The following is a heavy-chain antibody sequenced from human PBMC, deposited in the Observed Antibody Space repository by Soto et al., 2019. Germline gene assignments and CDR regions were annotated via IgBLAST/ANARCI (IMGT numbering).Heavy chain of an antibody. CDR2: IYYSGST. Sequence: QVQLQESGPGLVKPSQTLSLTCTVSGGSISSGGYYWSWIRQHPGKGLEWIGYIYYSGSTYYNPSLKSRVTISVDTSKNQFSLKLSSVTAADTAVYYCLGRVAAARTGGYYYYGMDVWGQGTTVTVSS. J-gene: IGHJ6*02. CDR1: GGSISSGGYY. CDR3: LGRVAAARTGGYYYYGMDV. V-gene: IGHV4-31*03. D-gene: IGHD6-13*01.